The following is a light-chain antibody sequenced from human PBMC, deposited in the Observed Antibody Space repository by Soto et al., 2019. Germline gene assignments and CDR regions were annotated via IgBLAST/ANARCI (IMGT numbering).Light chain of an antibody. Sequence: QSALTQPASVSGSPGQSITISCTGTSSDVGGYNYVSWYQQHPGKAPKLMIYEVSNRPSGVSTRFSGSKSGNTASLTISGLQAEDEADYYCNSYTSSTTPYVFGTGTKLTVL. J-gene: IGLJ1*01. CDR1: SSDVGGYNY. V-gene: IGLV2-14*01. CDR3: NSYTSSTTPYV. CDR2: EVS.